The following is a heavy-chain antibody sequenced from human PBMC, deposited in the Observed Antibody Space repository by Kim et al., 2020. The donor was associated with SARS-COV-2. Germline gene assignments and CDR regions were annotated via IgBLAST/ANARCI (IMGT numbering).Heavy chain of an antibody. Sequence: GGSLRLSCAASGFTFSSYSMNWVRQAPGKGLEWVSSISSSSSYIYYADSVKGRFTISRDNAKNSLYLQMNSLRAEDTAVYYCARDAVYRVIAARQRFDYWGQGTLVTVSS. CDR1: GFTFSSYS. V-gene: IGHV3-21*01. CDR3: ARDAVYRVIAARQRFDY. J-gene: IGHJ4*02. D-gene: IGHD6-6*01. CDR2: ISSSSSYI.